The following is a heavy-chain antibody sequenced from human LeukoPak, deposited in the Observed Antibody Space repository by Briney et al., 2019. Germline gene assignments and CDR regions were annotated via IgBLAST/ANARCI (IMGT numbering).Heavy chain of an antibody. Sequence: GGSLRLSCAASGLTFSRSWMHWVRQAPGKGLEWVGAIKEDGSQKDYVGSVRGRFTISRDSARNSLYLQMNYLRVDDTAVYYCATGGPMGASWGQGTLVIVSS. D-gene: IGHD1-26*01. CDR3: ATGGPMGAS. J-gene: IGHJ4*02. V-gene: IGHV3-7*01. CDR1: GLTFSRSW. CDR2: IKEDGSQK.